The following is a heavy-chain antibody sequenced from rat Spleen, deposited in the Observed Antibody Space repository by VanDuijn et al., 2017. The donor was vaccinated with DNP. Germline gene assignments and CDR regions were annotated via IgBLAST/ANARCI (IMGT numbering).Heavy chain of an antibody. D-gene: IGHD1-4*01. J-gene: IGHJ4*01. V-gene: IGHV5-25*01. CDR3: ARKGAYRGAMDA. CDR1: GLTFSNYY. Sequence: EVQLVESGGGLVQPGRSMKLSCAASGLTFSNYYMAWVRQAPKKGLEWVATISTSGSRTYYPDSVKGRFTISRDNAKSSLYLQMNSLRSEDTATYYCARKGAYRGAMDAWGQGTSVTVSS. CDR2: ISTSGSRT.